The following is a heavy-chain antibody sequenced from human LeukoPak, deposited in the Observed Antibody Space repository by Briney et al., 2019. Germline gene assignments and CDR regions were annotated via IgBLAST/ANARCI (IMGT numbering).Heavy chain of an antibody. Sequence: ASVKVSCKASGYTFSGYYMNWVRQAPGQGLEWMGGIIPIFGTANYAQKFQGRVTITADKSTSTAYMELSSLRSEDTAVYYCARVMEPYGGDCCNAFDIWGQGTMVTVSS. CDR3: ARVMEPYGGDCCNAFDI. J-gene: IGHJ3*02. CDR1: GYTFSGYY. CDR2: IIPIFGTA. D-gene: IGHD2-21*02. V-gene: IGHV1-69*06.